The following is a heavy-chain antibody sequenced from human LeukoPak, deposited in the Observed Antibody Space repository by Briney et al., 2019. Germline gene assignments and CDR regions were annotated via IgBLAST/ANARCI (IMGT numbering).Heavy chain of an antibody. V-gene: IGHV4-34*01. CDR3: ARAPVAAAARYYMDV. J-gene: IGHJ6*03. Sequence: SETLSLTCAVYGGSFSGYYWSWIRQPPGKGLEWIGEINHSGSTNYNPSLKSRVTITVDTSKNQFSLKLSSVTAADTAVYYCARAPVAAAARYYMDVWGKGTTVTVSS. CDR1: GGSFSGYY. CDR2: INHSGST. D-gene: IGHD6-13*01.